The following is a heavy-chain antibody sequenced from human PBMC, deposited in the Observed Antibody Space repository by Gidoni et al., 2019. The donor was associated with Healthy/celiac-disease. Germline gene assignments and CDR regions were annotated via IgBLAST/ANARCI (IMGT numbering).Heavy chain of an antibody. CDR1: GASISSSNW. Sequence: QVQLQESGPGLVKPSGTLSPPCAVFGASISSSNWWRWVRQPPGKGLEWIGEIYNSGSTNYNPALKSRVTISVDKSKNQFSLKLSSVTAADTAVYYCAGLAATILGAFDIWGQGTMVTVSS. V-gene: IGHV4-4*02. CDR3: AGLAATILGAFDI. D-gene: IGHD5-12*01. CDR2: IYNSGST. J-gene: IGHJ3*02.